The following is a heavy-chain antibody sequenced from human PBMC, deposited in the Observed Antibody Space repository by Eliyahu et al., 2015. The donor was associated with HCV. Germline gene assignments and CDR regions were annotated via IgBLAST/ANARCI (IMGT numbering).Heavy chain of an antibody. CDR1: GXSXSGYY. CDR2: XNHXGST. J-gene: IGHJ4*02. Sequence: QVQLQQWGAGLLKPSETLSXTCAVYGXSXSGYYWXWXRQPPGKGLEWIGEXNHXGSTNYNPSXKSRVTISVDTSKNQFSLKLSSVTAADTAVYYCARGRKTTVTNSLDYWGQGTLVTVSS. V-gene: IGHV4-34*01. D-gene: IGHD4-11*01. CDR3: ARGRKTTVTNSLDY.